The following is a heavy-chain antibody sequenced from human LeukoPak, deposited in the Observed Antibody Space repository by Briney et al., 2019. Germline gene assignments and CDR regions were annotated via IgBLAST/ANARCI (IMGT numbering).Heavy chain of an antibody. J-gene: IGHJ4*02. CDR1: GYTLTELS. Sequence: ASVKVSCTVSGYTLTELSMHWVRQAPGKGLEWMGGFDPEDGETIYAQKFQGRVTMTEDTSTDTAYMEPSSLRSEDTAVYYCARGRRYYGGNRGGGDYWGQGTLVTVSS. V-gene: IGHV1-24*01. CDR3: ARGRRYYGGNRGGGDY. D-gene: IGHD4-23*01. CDR2: FDPEDGET.